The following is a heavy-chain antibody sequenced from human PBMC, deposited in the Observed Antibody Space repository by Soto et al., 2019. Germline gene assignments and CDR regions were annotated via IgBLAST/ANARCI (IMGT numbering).Heavy chain of an antibody. J-gene: IGHJ4*02. CDR1: GFTFSSYG. CDR2: ISYAGSNE. D-gene: IGHD6-13*01. Sequence: QVHLVESGGGVVQPGRSLRLSCAASGFTFSSYGMHWVRQAPGKGLVWVAVISYAGSNEYYADSVKGRFAISRDNSKNTLYLQMNSPRVEDTAMYYCAKDNEGGYSSSWGFDYWGQGALVTVSS. V-gene: IGHV3-30*18. CDR3: AKDNEGGYSSSWGFDY.